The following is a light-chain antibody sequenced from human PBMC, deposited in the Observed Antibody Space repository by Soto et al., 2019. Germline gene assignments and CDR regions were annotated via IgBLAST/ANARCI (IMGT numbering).Light chain of an antibody. J-gene: IGKJ5*01. CDR3: HQYAWSPLT. CDR1: QTVPKSY. CDR2: DAS. Sequence: IVLTQSPGTLSLSPGERATLSCRVSQTVPKSYLAWYQQRPGQAPRLLIYDASNRATGIPDRFSGSESGTDFTLTISHLEPEDFAVYYCHQYAWSPLTFGQGTRLEIK. V-gene: IGKV3-20*01.